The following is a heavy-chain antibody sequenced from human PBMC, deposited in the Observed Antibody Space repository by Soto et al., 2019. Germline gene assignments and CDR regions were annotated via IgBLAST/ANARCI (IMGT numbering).Heavy chain of an antibody. CDR2: IIPIFGTA. CDR1: GGTFSSYA. J-gene: IGHJ4*02. Sequence: QVQLVQSGAEVKKPGSSVKVSCKASGGTFSSYAISWVRQAPGQGLEWMGGIIPIFGTANYAQKFQGRVTXTXDXXTSTAYMERRSLRSEDTAVYYCARLLHGYSPVFDYWGQGTLVTVSS. D-gene: IGHD5-18*01. CDR3: ARLLHGYSPVFDY. V-gene: IGHV1-69*05.